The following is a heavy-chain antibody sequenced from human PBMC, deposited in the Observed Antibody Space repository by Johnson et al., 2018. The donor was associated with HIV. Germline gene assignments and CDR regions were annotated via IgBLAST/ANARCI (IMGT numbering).Heavy chain of an antibody. J-gene: IGHJ3*02. Sequence: QVQLVESGGGVVQPGRSLRLSCAASGFTFSSYGMHWVRQAPGKGLEWVAVIWYDGSSKYYADSVKGRFPISRDNSKNTLYMQMNSLRAEDTAVYHCAKPAGGGIAARNAFDIWGQGTMVTVSS. CDR1: GFTFSSYG. CDR3: AKPAGGGIAARNAFDI. V-gene: IGHV3-33*06. CDR2: IWYDGSSK. D-gene: IGHD6-6*01.